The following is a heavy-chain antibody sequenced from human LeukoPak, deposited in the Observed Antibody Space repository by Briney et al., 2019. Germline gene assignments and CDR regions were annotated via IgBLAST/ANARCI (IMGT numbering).Heavy chain of an antibody. V-gene: IGHV5-51*01. Sequence: GESLKISCKGSGYSFTSNWIGWVRQLPGKGLEWMGIIYPGDSDTRYSPSFQGQVTISADKSISTAYLQWSSLKASDTGMYYCARPSTAANDYWGQGTLVTVSS. CDR1: GYSFTSNW. D-gene: IGHD5-18*01. J-gene: IGHJ4*02. CDR3: ARPSTAANDY. CDR2: IYPGDSDT.